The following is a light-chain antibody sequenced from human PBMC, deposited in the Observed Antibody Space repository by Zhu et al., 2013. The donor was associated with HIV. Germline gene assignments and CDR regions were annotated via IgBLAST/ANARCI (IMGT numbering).Light chain of an antibody. Sequence: EIVMTQSPATLSVSPGERATLSCRASQSVSSNLAWYQQKPGQAPRLLIYGASTRATGIPARFSGSGSGTEFTLTISSLQSEDFAVYYCQQXNNWPFLTFGVGTKVEIK. V-gene: IGKV3-15*01. CDR2: GAS. J-gene: IGKJ4*01. CDR1: QSVSSN. CDR3: QQXNNWPFLT.